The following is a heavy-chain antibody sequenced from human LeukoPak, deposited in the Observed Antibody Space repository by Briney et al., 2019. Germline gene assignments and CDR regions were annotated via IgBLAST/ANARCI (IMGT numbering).Heavy chain of an antibody. V-gene: IGHV3-23*01. CDR2: ISVSGNT. CDR3: AKAPVTTCSGAYCYPFDY. D-gene: IGHD2-15*01. CDR1: GLTLSSYA. Sequence: GGSLRLSCAASGLTLSSYAMSWVRQGPGKGLEGVSAISVSGNTYHADSVKGRFTISRDSYKNTLYLQMNSPRAEDAAVYYCAKAPVTTCSGAYCYPFDYWGQGTLVTVSS. J-gene: IGHJ4*02.